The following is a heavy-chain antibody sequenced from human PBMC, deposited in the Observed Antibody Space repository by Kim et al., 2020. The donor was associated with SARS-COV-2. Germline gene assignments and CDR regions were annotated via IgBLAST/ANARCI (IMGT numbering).Heavy chain of an antibody. V-gene: IGHV3-7*03. CDR3: ARDARMTDH. Sequence: GGSLRLSCVVSGFTLRTNWMSWVRQAPGKGLEWVADINDDGTERQYVDSVKGRFTISRDNTKNSLYLQMNILRAEDTAIYYCARDARMTDHWGQGTLV. CDR2: INDDGTER. D-gene: IGHD2-21*02. J-gene: IGHJ4*02. CDR1: GFTLRTNW.